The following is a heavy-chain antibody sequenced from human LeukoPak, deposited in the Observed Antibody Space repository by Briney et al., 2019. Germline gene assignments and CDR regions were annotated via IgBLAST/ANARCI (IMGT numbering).Heavy chain of an antibody. D-gene: IGHD3-3*01. V-gene: IGHV4-4*07. CDR3: ARVLSITIFGVVTEQDAFDI. Sequence: SETLSLTCTVPVGFISSYYWSWIRQPAGKGLEWIGRIYTSGSTNYNPSLKSRVTMSVDTSKNQFSLKLSSVTAADTAVYYCARVLSITIFGVVTEQDAFDIWGQGTMVTVSS. J-gene: IGHJ3*02. CDR1: VGFISSYY. CDR2: IYTSGST.